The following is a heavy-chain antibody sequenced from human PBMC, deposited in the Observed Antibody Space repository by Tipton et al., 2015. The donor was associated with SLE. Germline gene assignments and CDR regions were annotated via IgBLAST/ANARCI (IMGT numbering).Heavy chain of an antibody. CDR1: GFTFNSYS. CDR3: VREEGY. CDR2: MSSRSSYI. J-gene: IGHJ4*02. V-gene: IGHV3-21*01. Sequence: GSLRLSCAAFGFTFNSYSMNWVRQAPGKGLEWVSFMSSRSSYIYYADSVRGRFTISRDTSKNTLYLQMNSLRPEDTAVYYCVREEGYWGQGTLVTVSS.